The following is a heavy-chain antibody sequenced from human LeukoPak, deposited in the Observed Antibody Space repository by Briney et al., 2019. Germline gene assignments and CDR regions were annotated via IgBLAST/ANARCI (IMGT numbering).Heavy chain of an antibody. Sequence: GGSLRLSCAASGFTFSNYAMSWVRQAPGKGLEWFSAISGSGGSTYYADSVKGRFTIPRDNSKNTLYLQMHSLRAEDTALYYCAKGDTTAARHYFDYWGQGTLVTVSS. V-gene: IGHV3-23*01. CDR3: AKGDTTAARHYFDY. J-gene: IGHJ4*02. D-gene: IGHD6-6*01. CDR2: ISGSGGST. CDR1: GFTFSNYA.